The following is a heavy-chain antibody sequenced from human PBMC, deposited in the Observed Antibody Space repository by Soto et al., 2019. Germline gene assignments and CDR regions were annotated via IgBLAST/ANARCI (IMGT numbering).Heavy chain of an antibody. D-gene: IGHD3-3*01. CDR2: IDVGIGNT. CDR3: AREVNTHGGVVLLY. CDR1: GYMFPNYP. J-gene: IGHJ4*02. Sequence: ASVKVSCEASGYMFPNYPIHWVRQAPGQNLEWMGWIDVGIGNTRYSQSLQGRVTITRDTSANTAYMELSSLTSQDTAVYYCAREVNTHGGVVLLYWGQGTLVTVSS. V-gene: IGHV1-3*01.